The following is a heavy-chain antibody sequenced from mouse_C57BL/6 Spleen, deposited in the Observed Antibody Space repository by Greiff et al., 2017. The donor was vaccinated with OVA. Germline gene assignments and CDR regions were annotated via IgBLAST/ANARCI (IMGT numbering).Heavy chain of an antibody. CDR2: INPSTGGT. CDR1: GYSFTGYY. J-gene: IGHJ3*01. CDR3: AYYSNNGFAY. V-gene: IGHV1-42*01. D-gene: IGHD2-5*01. Sequence: EVKLMESGPELVKPGASVKISCKASGYSFTGYYMNWVKQSPEKSLEWIGEINPSTGGTTYNQKFKAKATLTVDKSSSTAYMQLKSLTSEDSAVYYCAYYSNNGFAYWGQGTLVTVSA.